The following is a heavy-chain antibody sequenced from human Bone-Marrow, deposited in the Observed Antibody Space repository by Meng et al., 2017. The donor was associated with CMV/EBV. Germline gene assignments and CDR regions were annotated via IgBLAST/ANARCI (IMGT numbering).Heavy chain of an antibody. J-gene: IGHJ6*01. CDR3: ARGPLSGSYLGYYYGMDV. D-gene: IGHD1-26*01. CDR2: IIPIFGTA. Sequence: SVKVSCKASGGTFSSYAISWVRQAPGQGLEWMGGIIPIFGTANYAQKFQGRVTITTDESTSTAYMELSSLRSEDTAVYYCARGPLSGSYLGYYYGMDVWGQGTTVTGSS. V-gene: IGHV1-69*05. CDR1: GGTFSSYA.